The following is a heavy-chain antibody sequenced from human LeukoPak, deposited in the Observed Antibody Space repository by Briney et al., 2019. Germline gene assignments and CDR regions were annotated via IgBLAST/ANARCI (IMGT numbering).Heavy chain of an antibody. CDR3: ARGRDYGDYFDY. CDR2: ISSSSTI. J-gene: IGHJ4*02. Sequence: GGSLRLSCAASGFTFSSYSMNWVRQAPGKGLEWVSYISSSSTIYYADSVKGRFTISRDNAKNSLYLQMNSLRAEDTAVYYCARGRDYGDYFDYWGQGTLVTVSS. CDR1: GFTFSSYS. V-gene: IGHV3-48*01. D-gene: IGHD4-17*01.